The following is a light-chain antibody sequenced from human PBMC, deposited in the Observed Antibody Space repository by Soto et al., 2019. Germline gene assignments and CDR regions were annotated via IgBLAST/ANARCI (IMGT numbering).Light chain of an antibody. V-gene: IGKV3-20*01. Sequence: EIVLTQSPCTLSLSPGERATLSCRAIQSVSNNYLAWYQQKPGQAPRLLIYGASNRATGIPDRFSGSGSGTDFTLTISRLEPEDFAVYYCQQYNNWPPITFGQGTRLEI. CDR1: QSVSNNY. J-gene: IGKJ5*01. CDR3: QQYNNWPPIT. CDR2: GAS.